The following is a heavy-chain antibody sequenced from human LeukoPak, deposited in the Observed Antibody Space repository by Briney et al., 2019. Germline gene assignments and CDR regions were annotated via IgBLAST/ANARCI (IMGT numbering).Heavy chain of an antibody. J-gene: IGHJ4*02. CDR3: ARLIVVPAAIAYYFDY. D-gene: IGHD2-2*02. Sequence: GESLKISCKGSGYSFTSYWIGWVRQMPGKGLERMGIIYPGDSDTRYSPSFQGQVTISADRSISTAYLQWSSLKASDTAMYYCARLIVVPAAIAYYFDYWGQGTLVTVSS. CDR2: IYPGDSDT. CDR1: GYSFTSYW. V-gene: IGHV5-51*01.